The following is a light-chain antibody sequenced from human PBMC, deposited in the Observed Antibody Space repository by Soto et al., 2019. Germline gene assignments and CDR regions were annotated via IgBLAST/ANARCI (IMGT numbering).Light chain of an antibody. CDR3: GTWDSSLSADV. Sequence: QSVLTQPPSVSAAPGQKVTISCSGSSSDIGNNYVSWYQHLPGTAPKLLIFETNRRPSGIPDRFSGSKSGTSATLGITGLQTGDKADYYCGTWDSSLSADVFGTGTRSPS. V-gene: IGLV1-51*02. J-gene: IGLJ1*01. CDR1: SSDIGNNY. CDR2: ETN.